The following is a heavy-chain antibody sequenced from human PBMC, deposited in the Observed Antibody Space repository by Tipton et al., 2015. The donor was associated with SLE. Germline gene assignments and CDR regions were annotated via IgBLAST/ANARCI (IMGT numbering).Heavy chain of an antibody. CDR2: ISTYNGIT. J-gene: IGHJ4*02. V-gene: IGHV1-18*01. CDR1: GYTFLRCG. D-gene: IGHD1-26*01. Sequence: QSGPEVKKPGASVKVSCKTSGYTFLRCGITWVRQAPGQGLEWMGWISTYNGITNYPQKLQDRFTMTTDTSTSTVYMELTSLTSDDTAVYYCARDSFSGSYYFEYWGQGTLVTVSS. CDR3: ARDSFSGSYYFEY.